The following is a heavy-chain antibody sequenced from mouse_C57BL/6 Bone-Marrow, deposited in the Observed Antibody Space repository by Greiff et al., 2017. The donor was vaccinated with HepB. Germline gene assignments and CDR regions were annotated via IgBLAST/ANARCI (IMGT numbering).Heavy chain of an antibody. J-gene: IGHJ2*01. CDR3: ARALGYHFDY. CDR2: ISYDGSN. V-gene: IGHV3-6*01. CDR1: GYSITSGYY. D-gene: IGHD2-2*01. Sequence: EVQLQQSGPGLVKPSQSLSLTCSVTGYSITSGYYWNWIRQFPGNKLEWMGYISYDGSNNYNPSLKNRISITRDTSKNQFFLKLNSVTTEDTATYYCARALGYHFDYWGQGTTLTVSS.